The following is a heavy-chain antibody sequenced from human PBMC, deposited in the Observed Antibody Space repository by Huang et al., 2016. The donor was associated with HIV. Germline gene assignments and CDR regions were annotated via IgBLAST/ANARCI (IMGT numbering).Heavy chain of an antibody. CDR2: ISGYNGKT. J-gene: IGHJ1*01. D-gene: IGHD3-22*01. CDR3: ARERYYYDRSGYYTPVEYFHH. CDR1: GYNFTNYA. Sequence: QVQLVQSGAEVKKPGASVKVSCKASGYNFTNYAINWVRQAPGQSLEWMGWISGYNGKTNYAQKVQGRVTMTKDTSTSTAYMELRSLISDDTAVYYCARERYYYDRSGYYTPVEYFHHWGQGTLVTVSS. V-gene: IGHV1-18*01.